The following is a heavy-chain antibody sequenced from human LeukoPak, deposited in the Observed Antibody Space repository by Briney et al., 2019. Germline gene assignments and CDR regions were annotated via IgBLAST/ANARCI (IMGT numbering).Heavy chain of an antibody. J-gene: IGHJ4*02. CDR2: IYHSGST. CDR3: ARGPHSSSWYHFDY. CDR1: GGSISSYY. V-gene: IGHV4-59*01. D-gene: IGHD6-13*01. Sequence: SETLSLTCTVSGGSISSYYWSWIRQPPGKGLEWIGYIYHSGSTNYNPSHKSRVTISVYTSKNQFSLKLSSVTAADTAVYYCARGPHSSSWYHFDYWGQGTLVTVSS.